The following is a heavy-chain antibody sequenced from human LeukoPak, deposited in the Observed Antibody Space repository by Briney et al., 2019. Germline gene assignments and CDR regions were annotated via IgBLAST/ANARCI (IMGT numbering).Heavy chain of an antibody. CDR1: GFTLSSNY. CDR3: ARDPLSAEVDY. CDR2: IYSGGST. D-gene: IGHD6-13*01. V-gene: IGHV3-66*02. J-gene: IGHJ4*02. Sequence: PGGSLRLSCAASGFTLSSNYMSWVRQAPGKGLEWVSVIYSGGSTYYADSVKGRFTISRDNSKNTLYLQMNSLRAEDTAVYYCARDPLSAEVDYWGQGTLVTVSS.